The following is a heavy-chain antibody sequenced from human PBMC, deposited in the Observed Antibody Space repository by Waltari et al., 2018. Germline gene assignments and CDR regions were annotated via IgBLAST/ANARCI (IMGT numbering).Heavy chain of an antibody. CDR3: ARGPKKYGYNSGFDY. CDR2: IIPIFGTA. J-gene: IGHJ4*02. CDR1: GGPFSSYA. Sequence: QVQLVQSGAEVKKPGSSVKVSCKASGGPFSSYAISWVRQAPGQGLEWMGGIIPIFGTANYAQKFQGRVTITTDESTSTAYMELSSLRSEDTAVYYCARGPKKYGYNSGFDYWGQGTLVTVSS. V-gene: IGHV1-69*05. D-gene: IGHD5-12*01.